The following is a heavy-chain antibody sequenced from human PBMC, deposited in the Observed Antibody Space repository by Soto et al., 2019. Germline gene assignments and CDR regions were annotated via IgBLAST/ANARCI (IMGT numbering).Heavy chain of an antibody. CDR2: ISAYNGNT. CDR3: ARGKYQPLLYEGHYFDY. Sequence: QVQLVQSGAEVKKPGASVKVSCKASGYTFTSYGISWVRQAPGQGLEWMGWISAYNGNTNYAQKLQGRVTMTTDTSTSTSYMELRSLRSDDTAVYYCARGKYQPLLYEGHYFDYWGQGTLVTVSS. V-gene: IGHV1-18*01. D-gene: IGHD2-2*01. CDR1: GYTFTSYG. J-gene: IGHJ4*02.